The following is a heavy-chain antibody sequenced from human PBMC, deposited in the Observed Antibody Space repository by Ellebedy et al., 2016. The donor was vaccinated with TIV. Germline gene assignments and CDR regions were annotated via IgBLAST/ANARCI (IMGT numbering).Heavy chain of an antibody. J-gene: IGHJ6*02. CDR3: ARGWFGSGMGV. CDR1: GDSVSTDIG. D-gene: IGHD3-10*01. Sequence: SQTLSLTRVISGDSVSTDIGWNWIRQSPSGGLEWLGRTYYRSKWNNDYAVSLKSRITINPDTSKNLFSLQLNSVTPEDTAVYYCARGWFGSGMGVWGQGTTVTVSS. V-gene: IGHV6-1*01. CDR2: TYYRSKWNN.